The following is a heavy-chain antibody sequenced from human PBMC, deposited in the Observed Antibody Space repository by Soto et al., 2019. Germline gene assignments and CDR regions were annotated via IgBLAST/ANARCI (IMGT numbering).Heavy chain of an antibody. CDR2: IIPIFGTA. CDR1: GGTFSSYA. V-gene: IGHV1-69*13. J-gene: IGHJ2*01. CDR3: AREATSPVEMATPDWYFEL. Sequence: SVKVSCKASGGTFSSYAISWVRQAPGQGLEWMGGIIPIFGTANYAQKFQGRVTITADESTSTAYMELSSLRSEDTAVYYCAREATSPVEMATPDWYFELWGRGTLVTVSS. D-gene: IGHD5-12*01.